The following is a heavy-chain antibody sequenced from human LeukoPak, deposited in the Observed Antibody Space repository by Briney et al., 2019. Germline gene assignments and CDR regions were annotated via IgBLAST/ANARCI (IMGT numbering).Heavy chain of an antibody. CDR3: AREDQNYDSSGYYFDY. V-gene: IGHV6-1*01. CDR1: GDSVSSNSAA. J-gene: IGHJ4*02. D-gene: IGHD3-22*01. CDR2: TYYRSKWYN. Sequence: SQTLSLTCAISGDSVSSNSAAWNWIRQSPSRGLEWLGRTYYRSKWYNDYAVSVKSRITINPDASKNQFSLQLNSVTPEDTAVYYCAREDQNYDSSGYYFDYWGQGTLVTVSS.